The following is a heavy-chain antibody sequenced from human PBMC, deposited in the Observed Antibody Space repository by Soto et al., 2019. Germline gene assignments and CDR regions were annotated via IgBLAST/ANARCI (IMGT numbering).Heavy chain of an antibody. CDR3: ARTAYDILTGYYTY. CDR1: GYTFTCYG. Sequence: ASVKVSCKASGYTFTCYGISWVRQAPGQGLEWMGWISAYNGNTNYAQKLQGRVTMTTDTSTGTAYMELRSLRSDDTAVYYCARTAYDILTGYYTYWGQGALVTVSS. D-gene: IGHD3-9*01. CDR2: ISAYNGNT. V-gene: IGHV1-18*04. J-gene: IGHJ4*02.